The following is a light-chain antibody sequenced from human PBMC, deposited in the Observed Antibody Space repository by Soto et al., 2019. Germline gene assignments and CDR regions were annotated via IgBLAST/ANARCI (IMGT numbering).Light chain of an antibody. CDR3: QQYNNRPPLT. CDR2: DAS. V-gene: IGKV3-15*01. CDR1: QTVRNN. J-gene: IGKJ4*01. Sequence: EIVMTQSPATLSVSPGEGATLSCRASQTVRNNLAWYQQKPGQAPRLLIYDASTRATGIPTRFSGSGSGTEFTLTISSLQSEDFAVYYCQQYNNRPPLTFGGGTKVEIK.